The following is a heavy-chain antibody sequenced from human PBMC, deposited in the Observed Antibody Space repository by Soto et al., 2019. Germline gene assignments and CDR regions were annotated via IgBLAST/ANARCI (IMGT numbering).Heavy chain of an antibody. D-gene: IGHD3-9*01. CDR3: ARGTGNYYYSMDV. J-gene: IGHJ6*03. Sequence: GGSLRLSCAASGFTFSSYGMHWVRQAPGKGLEWVAVIWYDGSNKYYADSVKGRFTISRDNSKNTLYLQMNSLRAEDTAVYYCARGTGNYYYSMDVWGKGTTVTVSS. CDR2: IWYDGSNK. CDR1: GFTFSSYG. V-gene: IGHV3-33*01.